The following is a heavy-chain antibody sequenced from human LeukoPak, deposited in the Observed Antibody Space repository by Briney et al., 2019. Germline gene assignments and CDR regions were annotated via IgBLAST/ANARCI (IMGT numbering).Heavy chain of an antibody. D-gene: IGHD3-10*01. CDR2: ISYDGSNK. CDR1: GFMFSNYG. J-gene: IGHJ3*02. Sequence: GGSLRLSCAASGFMFSNYGMQWVRQAPGKGLEWVAVISYDGSNKYYADSVKGRFTISRDNSKNTLYLQMNSLRAEDTAVYYCAKDLRRRYYFGSGSRGGTFDIWGQGTMVTVSS. CDR3: AKDLRRRYYFGSGSRGGTFDI. V-gene: IGHV3-30*18.